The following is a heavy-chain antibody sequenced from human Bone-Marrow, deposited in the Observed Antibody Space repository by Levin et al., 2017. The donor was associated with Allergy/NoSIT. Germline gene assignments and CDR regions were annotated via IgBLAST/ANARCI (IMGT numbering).Heavy chain of an antibody. CDR3: AGESRGDGLRYLDY. D-gene: IGHD5-12*01. CDR1: GGSITSTNW. Sequence: SQTLSLTCAVSGGSITSTNWWSWVRQAPGKGLEWIGEIYHSGRPTYNPSLKTRLIISVDKSKNYFSLNLSSVTAADTAIYYCAGESRGDGLRYLDYWGQGTLVTVSS. CDR2: IYHSGRP. J-gene: IGHJ4*02. V-gene: IGHV4-4*02.